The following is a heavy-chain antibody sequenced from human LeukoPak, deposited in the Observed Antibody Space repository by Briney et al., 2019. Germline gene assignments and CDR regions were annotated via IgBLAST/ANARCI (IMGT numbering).Heavy chain of an antibody. CDR2: MRFDGSKK. J-gene: IGHJ4*02. CDR3: ASGYYDYSSPIHNFDY. V-gene: IGHV3-30*02. CDR1: GFMFSSYG. Sequence: GGSLRLSCAASGFMFSSYGMHWVRQAPGKGLEWVTFMRFDGSKKYYADSVKGRFTISRDNAKNSLYLQMNSLRAEDTALYYCASGYYDYSSPIHNFDYWGQGTLVTVSS. D-gene: IGHD3-16*01.